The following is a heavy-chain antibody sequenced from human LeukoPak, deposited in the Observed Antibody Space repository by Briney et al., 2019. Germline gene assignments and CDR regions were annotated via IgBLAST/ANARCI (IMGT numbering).Heavy chain of an antibody. Sequence: SVKVSCKASGGTFSSYAISWVRQAPGQGLEWMGGIIPIFGTANYAQKFQGRVTMTRDTSISTAYMELSRLRSDDTAVYYCARTVDIVATRFDYWGQGTLVTVSS. CDR2: IIPIFGTA. CDR3: ARTVDIVATRFDY. J-gene: IGHJ4*02. V-gene: IGHV1-69*05. D-gene: IGHD5-12*01. CDR1: GGTFSSYA.